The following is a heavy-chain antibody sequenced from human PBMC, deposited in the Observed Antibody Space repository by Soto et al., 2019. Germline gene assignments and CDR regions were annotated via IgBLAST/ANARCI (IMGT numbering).Heavy chain of an antibody. CDR3: ARVFASSSDPPSNS. J-gene: IGHJ4*02. CDR1: GFTFSNYG. Sequence: QMQLVESGGGVVQPGRSLRLSCAASGFTFSNYGMLWVRQAPDKGLGWVASIWYDGSNKYYADSVRGRFTISRDNSKNTLHLQMNSLRVEDTAVYYCARVFASSSDPPSNSWGQGTLVTVSS. CDR2: IWYDGSNK. D-gene: IGHD6-6*01. V-gene: IGHV3-33*01.